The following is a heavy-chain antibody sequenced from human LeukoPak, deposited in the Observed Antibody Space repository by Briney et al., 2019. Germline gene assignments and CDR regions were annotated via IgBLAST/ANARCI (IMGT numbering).Heavy chain of an antibody. D-gene: IGHD2-2*01. CDR3: AREIGYCSSTSCFNWFDP. CDR2: INHSGST. Sequence: PSETLSLTCAVYGGSFSGYYWSWIRQPAGKGLEWIGEINHSGSTNYNPSLKSRVTISVDTSKNQFSLKLSSVTAADTAVYYCAREIGYCSSTSCFNWFDPWGQGTLVTVSS. CDR1: GGSFSGYY. V-gene: IGHV4-34*01. J-gene: IGHJ5*02.